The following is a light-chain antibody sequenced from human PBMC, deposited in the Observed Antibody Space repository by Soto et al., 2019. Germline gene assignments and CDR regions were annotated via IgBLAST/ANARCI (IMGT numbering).Light chain of an antibody. V-gene: IGKV1-5*03. Sequence: DIQMTQSPSTLSASVGDRVTITSRASQTISSWLAWYQQKPGKAPKLLIYKASSLESGVPSRFSGSGSGTEFTLTISSLQPDDFATYYCQQYNSSPYTFGHGTKLEIK. CDR2: KAS. CDR3: QQYNSSPYT. CDR1: QTISSW. J-gene: IGKJ2*01.